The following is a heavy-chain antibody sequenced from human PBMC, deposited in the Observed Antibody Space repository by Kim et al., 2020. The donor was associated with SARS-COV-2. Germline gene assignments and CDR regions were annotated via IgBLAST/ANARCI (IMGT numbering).Heavy chain of an antibody. V-gene: IGHV3-21*01. Sequence: GGSLRLSCAASRFTFSSYSMNWVRQAPGKGLEWVSSISSSSSYIYYADSVKGRFTISRDNAKNSLYLQMNSLRAEDTAVYYCARGGRTATNDYGDYATFYYGMDGWGQETTVTVSS. CDR3: ARGGRTATNDYGDYATFYYGMDG. CDR2: ISSSSSYI. D-gene: IGHD4-17*01. CDR1: RFTFSSYS. J-gene: IGHJ6*02.